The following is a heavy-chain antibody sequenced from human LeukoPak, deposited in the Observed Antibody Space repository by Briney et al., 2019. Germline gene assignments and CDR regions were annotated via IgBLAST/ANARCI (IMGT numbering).Heavy chain of an antibody. CDR3: ARDNLPRIAAARGGMDV. J-gene: IGHJ6*03. CDR1: GFTFSSYG. CDR2: ISYDGSNK. D-gene: IGHD6-13*01. Sequence: PGRSLRLSCAASGFTFSSYGMHWVRQAPGKGLEWVAVISYDGSNKYYADSVKGRFTISRDNSKNTLYLQMNSLRAEDTAVYYCARDNLPRIAAARGGMDVWGKGTTVTVSS. V-gene: IGHV3-30*03.